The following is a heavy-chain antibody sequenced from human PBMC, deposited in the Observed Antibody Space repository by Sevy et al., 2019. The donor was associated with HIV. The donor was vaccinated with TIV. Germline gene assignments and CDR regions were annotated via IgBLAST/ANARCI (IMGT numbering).Heavy chain of an antibody. CDR1: GGTFSSYA. CDR2: IIPIFGTA. D-gene: IGHD5-12*01. J-gene: IGHJ4*02. V-gene: IGHV1-69*13. CDR3: ASGRDGYNSIGLG. Sequence: ASVKVSCKASGGTFSSYAISWVRQAHGQGLEWMGGIIPIFGTANYAQKFQGRVTITADESTSTAYMELSSLRSEDTAVYYCASGRDGYNSIGLGWGQGTLVTVSS.